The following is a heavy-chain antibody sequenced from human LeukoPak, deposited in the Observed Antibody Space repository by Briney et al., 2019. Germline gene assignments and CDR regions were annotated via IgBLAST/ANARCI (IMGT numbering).Heavy chain of an antibody. CDR2: IYPGDSDT. CDR1: GYSFTDYW. D-gene: IGHD3-10*01. V-gene: IGHV5-51*01. Sequence: GESLKISCKGSGYSFTDYWIGWVRQMPGKGLEWMGIIYPGDSDTRYSPSFQGQVTISADKSISTAYLQWSSLKASDTTMYYCALRDITMVRGVYGWGQGTLVTVSS. CDR3: ALRDITMVRGVYG. J-gene: IGHJ4*02.